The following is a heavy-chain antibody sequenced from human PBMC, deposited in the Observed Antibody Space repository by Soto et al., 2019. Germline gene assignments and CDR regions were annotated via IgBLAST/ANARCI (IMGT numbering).Heavy chain of an antibody. V-gene: IGHV3-43*01. CDR1: GFTFDDYT. CDR2: ISWDGGST. CDR3: AKDTRDTAMVPYGMDV. D-gene: IGHD5-18*01. J-gene: IGHJ6*02. Sequence: GGSLRLSCAASGFTFDDYTMHWVRQAPGKGLEWVSLISWDGGSTYYADSVKGRFTISRDNSKNSLYLQMNSLRTEDTALYYCAKDTRDTAMVPYGMDVWGQGTTVTVSS.